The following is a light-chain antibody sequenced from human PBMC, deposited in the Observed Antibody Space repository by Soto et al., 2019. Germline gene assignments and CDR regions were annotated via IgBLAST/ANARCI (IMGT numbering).Light chain of an antibody. V-gene: IGLV3-9*01. CDR2: RDN. Sequence: SYELTQPLSVSVALGQTARITCGGNNIGSKNVHWYRQKPGQAPVLVIYRDNNRPSGIPERFSGSNSGNTATLTISRAQAGDEADYYCQVWDGNTVVFGGGTKLTVL. CDR1: NIGSKN. J-gene: IGLJ2*01. CDR3: QVWDGNTVV.